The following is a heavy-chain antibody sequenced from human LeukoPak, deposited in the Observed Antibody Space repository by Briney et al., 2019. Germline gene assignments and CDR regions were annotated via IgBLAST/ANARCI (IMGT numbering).Heavy chain of an antibody. Sequence: SETLSLTCTVSGGSISSGGYYWSWLRQHPGKGLEWIGYIYYSGSTYYNPSLKSRVTISVDTSKNQFSLKLSSVTAADTAVYYCATTDSSGYYSDYWGQGTLVTVSS. CDR2: IYYSGST. CDR1: GGSISSGGYY. V-gene: IGHV4-31*03. D-gene: IGHD3-22*01. CDR3: ATTDSSGYYSDY. J-gene: IGHJ4*02.